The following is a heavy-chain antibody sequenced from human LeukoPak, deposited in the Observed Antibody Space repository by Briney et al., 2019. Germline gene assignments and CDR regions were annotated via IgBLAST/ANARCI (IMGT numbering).Heavy chain of an antibody. V-gene: IGHV4-59*01. CDR3: ARDQGGATTLGAFDI. J-gene: IGHJ3*02. D-gene: IGHD1-26*01. Sequence: KPSETLSLTCTVSGGSISSYYWSWIRQPPGKGLEWIGYIYYSGSTNYNPSLKSRVTISVDPSKNQFSLKLSSVTAADTAVYYCARDQGGATTLGAFDIWGQGTMVTVSS. CDR2: IYYSGST. CDR1: GGSISSYY.